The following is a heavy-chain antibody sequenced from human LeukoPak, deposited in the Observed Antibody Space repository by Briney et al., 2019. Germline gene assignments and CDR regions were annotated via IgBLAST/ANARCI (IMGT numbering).Heavy chain of an antibody. J-gene: IGHJ4*02. CDR2: INPNSGGT. V-gene: IGHV1-2*06. CDR1: GYTFTGYY. CDR3: ARDYYDSSGYYNY. Sequence: GESLKVSCKASGYTFTGYYMHWVRQAPGRGLEWMGRINPNSGGTNYAQKFQGRVTMTRDTSISTAYMELSRLRSDDTAVYYCARDYYDSSGYYNYWGQGTLVTVSS. D-gene: IGHD3-22*01.